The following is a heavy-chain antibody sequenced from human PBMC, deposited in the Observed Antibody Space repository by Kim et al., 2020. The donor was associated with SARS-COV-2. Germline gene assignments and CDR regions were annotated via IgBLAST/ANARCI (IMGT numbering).Heavy chain of an antibody. CDR3: AREGTGGSGSYYSSWFDP. CDR2: IIPIFDSA. V-gene: IGHV1-69*06. D-gene: IGHD3-10*01. Sequence: SVKVSCKASGGTFSSYAISWVRQAPGQGLEWMGGIIPIFDSANYAQKFQGRVTITADKSTSTAYMELSSLRSEDTAVYYCAREGTGGSGSYYSSWFDPWGQGTLVTVSS. J-gene: IGHJ5*02. CDR1: GGTFSSYA.